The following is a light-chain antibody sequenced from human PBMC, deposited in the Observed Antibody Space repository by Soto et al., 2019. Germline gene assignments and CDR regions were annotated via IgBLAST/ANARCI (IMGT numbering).Light chain of an antibody. Sequence: EIVMTQSPATLSVSPGERATLSCRASQSVSSNLALYQQKPGQAPRLLIYGASTRATGIPDRISGSGSGTEFTLTISSLQSVDVAVFYCQQYNSWPPITFGQGTRLEIK. CDR1: QSVSSN. J-gene: IGKJ5*01. CDR3: QQYNSWPPIT. V-gene: IGKV3-15*01. CDR2: GAS.